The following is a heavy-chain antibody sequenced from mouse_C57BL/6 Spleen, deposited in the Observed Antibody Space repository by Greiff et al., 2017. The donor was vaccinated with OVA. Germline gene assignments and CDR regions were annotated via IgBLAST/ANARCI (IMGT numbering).Heavy chain of an antibody. V-gene: IGHV1-64*01. J-gene: IGHJ3*01. CDR3: AIYYGPFAY. Sequence: QVQLQQPGAELVKPGASVKLSCKASGYTFTSYWMHWVKQRPGQGLEWIGMIHPNSGSTKYNEKFKSKATLTVDKSSSTAYMQLSSLTSEDSAVYYCAIYYGPFAYWGQGTLVTVSA. CDR2: IHPNSGST. CDR1: GYTFTSYW. D-gene: IGHD1-2*01.